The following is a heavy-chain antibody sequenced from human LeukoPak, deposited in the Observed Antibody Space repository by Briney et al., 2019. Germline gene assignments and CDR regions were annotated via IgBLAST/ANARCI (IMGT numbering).Heavy chain of an antibody. Sequence: SETLSLTCTVSGGSISGYYWSWIRQPPGRGLEWIGYLYYSGSTNYNPSLKSRVTISVDTSKNQFSLKLSSVTAADTAVYYCARDEDSAYGSGSYLSWGQGTLVTVSS. J-gene: IGHJ5*02. CDR2: LYYSGST. CDR1: GGSISGYY. V-gene: IGHV4-59*01. CDR3: ARDEDSAYGSGSYLS. D-gene: IGHD3-10*01.